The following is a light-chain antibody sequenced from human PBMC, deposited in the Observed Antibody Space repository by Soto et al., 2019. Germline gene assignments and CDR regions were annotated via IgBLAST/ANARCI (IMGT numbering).Light chain of an antibody. CDR3: SSYTSSSTPMV. CDR1: SSDVGSYNR. J-gene: IGLJ2*01. Sequence: QSALTQPPSVSGSPGQSVTISCTRTSSDVGSYNRVSWYQQPPGTAPKLMIYEVSNRPSGVPDRFSGSKSGNTASLTISGLQAEDEADYYCSSYTSSSTPMVFGGGTKLTVL. V-gene: IGLV2-18*02. CDR2: EVS.